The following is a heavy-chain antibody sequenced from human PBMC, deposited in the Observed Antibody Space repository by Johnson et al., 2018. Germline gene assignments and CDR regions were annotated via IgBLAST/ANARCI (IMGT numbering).Heavy chain of an antibody. CDR3: AKGGRVVLAAEGGY. CDR1: GFTFSSYG. CDR2: IWYDGSNK. Sequence: VQLVESGGGVVEPGRSLRLSCAASGFTFSSYGMHWVRQAPGKGLEWVAVIWYDGSNKYYAASVKGRLTISRDNSKNTWYRQMNRQRAKDTAVYYCAKGGRVVLAAEGGYGGQGTLGTVSS. J-gene: IGHJ4*02. V-gene: IGHV3-33*06. D-gene: IGHD2-15*01.